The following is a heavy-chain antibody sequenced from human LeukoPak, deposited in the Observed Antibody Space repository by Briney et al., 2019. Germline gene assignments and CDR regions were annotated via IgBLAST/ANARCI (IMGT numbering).Heavy chain of an antibody. D-gene: IGHD3-10*01. CDR1: GFTFTSYD. J-gene: IGHJ4*02. CDR2: MDSNSGDT. V-gene: IGHV1-8*01. Sequence: ASVKVSCKASGFTFTSYDINWVRQATGQGLEWMGWMDSNSGDTGYAQKFQGRVTLTRNTSINTAYMHLYSLTSEDTAVYYCARGMGPGGAGGYYFDSGGRGTLVTFSS. CDR3: ARGMGPGGAGGYYFDS.